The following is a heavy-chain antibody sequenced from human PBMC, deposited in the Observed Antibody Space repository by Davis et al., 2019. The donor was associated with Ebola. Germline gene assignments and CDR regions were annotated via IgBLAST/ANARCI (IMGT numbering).Heavy chain of an antibody. CDR3: AKDLANWRHIFAY. V-gene: IGHV3-23*01. J-gene: IGHJ4*02. D-gene: IGHD1-1*01. CDR2: IRGSGDGT. Sequence: GGSLRLSCAASGFTFSSYEMNWVRQAPGKGPEWVAIIRGSGDGTYSAYADSVKGRFSISRDNSKDMVYLQLNGLRAEDTAIYYCAKDLANWRHIFAYWGQGTLVTVSS. CDR1: GFTFSSYE.